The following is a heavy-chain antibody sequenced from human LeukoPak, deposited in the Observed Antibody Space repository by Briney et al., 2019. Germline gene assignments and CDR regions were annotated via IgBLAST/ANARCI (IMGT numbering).Heavy chain of an antibody. CDR2: IFYSGTT. CDR3: ARQSKDFDY. CDR1: GDSISSSSYY. V-gene: IGHV4-39*01. J-gene: IGHJ4*02. Sequence: SETLSLTCTVSGDSISSSSYYWGWIRQPPGKGLEWIGSIFYSGTTYYNPSLRSRVTISVDSSKNQFSLKLSSVTAADTAVYYCARQSKDFDYWGQGTLVTVSS.